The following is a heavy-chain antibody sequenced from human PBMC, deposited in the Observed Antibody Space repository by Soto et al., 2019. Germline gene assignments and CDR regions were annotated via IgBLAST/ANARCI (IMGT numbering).Heavy chain of an antibody. D-gene: IGHD3-22*01. J-gene: IGHJ5*02. CDR2: IIPIVETP. CDR1: GGTFNSYD. V-gene: IGHV1-69*01. CDR3: ARLSRPNYYDTSGFFKDNWFDP. Sequence: QVQLVQSGAEVKKPGSSMKVSCKASGGTFNSYDINWVRQAPGQGLEWMGGIIPIVETPKYAQKFQSRVTITADESTNTVYMELSSLRSEDTAMYYCARLSRPNYYDTSGFFKDNWFDPWGQGTLVTVS.